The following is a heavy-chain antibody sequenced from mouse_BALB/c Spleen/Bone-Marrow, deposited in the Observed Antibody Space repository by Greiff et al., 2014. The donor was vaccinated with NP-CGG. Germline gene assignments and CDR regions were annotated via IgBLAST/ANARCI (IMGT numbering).Heavy chain of an antibody. CDR2: IDPANGNT. J-gene: IGHJ4*01. Sequence: EVQGVESGAELVKPGASVKLSCTASGFNVKDTYMQWVKQRPEQGLEWIGRIDPANGNTQYDPTFQGKATITTDTSSNTAYLQLSSLTSEDTAVYYCTREGHYYGPDALDYWGQGTSVTVSS. D-gene: IGHD1-2*01. CDR1: GFNVKDTY. CDR3: TREGHYYGPDALDY. V-gene: IGHV14-3*02.